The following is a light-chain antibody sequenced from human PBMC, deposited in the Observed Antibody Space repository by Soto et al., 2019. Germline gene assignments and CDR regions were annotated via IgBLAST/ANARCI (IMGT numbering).Light chain of an antibody. CDR3: QQYNSYWT. V-gene: IGKV1-5*01. CDR2: DAS. Sequence: DKQMTQSPSTLSASVGDRVTITCRASQSISSWLAWYQQKPGKAPKLLTYDASSLESGVPSRFSGSGSGTEFTLTISSLQPDDFATYYCQQYNSYWTFGQGAKVDIK. J-gene: IGKJ1*01. CDR1: QSISSW.